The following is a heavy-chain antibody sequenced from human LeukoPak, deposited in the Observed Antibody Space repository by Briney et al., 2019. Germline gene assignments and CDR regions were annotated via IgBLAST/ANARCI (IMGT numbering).Heavy chain of an antibody. D-gene: IGHD4-11*01. CDR3: AKGPSYSNYDWFDP. J-gene: IGHJ5*02. Sequence: PGGSLRLSCAASGFTFSSYGMHWVRQAPGKGLEWVAFIRYDGSNKYYADSVKGRFTISRDNSKNTLYLQMNSLRAEDTAVYYCAKGPSYSNYDWFDPWGQGTLVTASS. CDR1: GFTFSSYG. V-gene: IGHV3-30*02. CDR2: IRYDGSNK.